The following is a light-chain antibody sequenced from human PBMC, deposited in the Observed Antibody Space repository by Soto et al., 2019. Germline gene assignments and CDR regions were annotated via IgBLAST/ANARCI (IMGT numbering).Light chain of an antibody. CDR2: GAS. J-gene: IGKJ1*01. V-gene: IGKV3-15*01. CDR1: QSVDSN. CDR3: QQYGSLWT. Sequence: EILMTQSPATLSVSPGERAPLSCRASQSVDSNLAWYQQKPGQAPRLLIYGASTRATGISARFSGSGSGTDFTLTISRLEPEDFAVYYCQQYGSLWTFGQGAKVDIK.